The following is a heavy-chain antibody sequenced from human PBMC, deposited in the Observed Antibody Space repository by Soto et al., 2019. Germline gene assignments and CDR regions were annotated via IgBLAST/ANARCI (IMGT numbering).Heavy chain of an antibody. CDR2: IYYSGST. V-gene: IGHV4-39*01. CDR3: ARHNYVVVTAITFDP. CDR1: GGSISSSSYY. J-gene: IGHJ5*02. Sequence: SETLSLTCTVSGGSISSSSYYWGWIRQPPGKGLEWIGSIYYSGSTYYNPSLKSRVTISVDTSKNQFSLKLSSVTAADTAVYYCARHNYVVVTAITFDPWGQGTLVTVSS. D-gene: IGHD2-21*02.